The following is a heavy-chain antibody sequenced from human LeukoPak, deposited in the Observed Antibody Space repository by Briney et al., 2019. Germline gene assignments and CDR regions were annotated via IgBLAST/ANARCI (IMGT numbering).Heavy chain of an antibody. CDR2: ISGSGGTT. J-gene: IGHJ4*02. CDR1: GFTFSSYA. Sequence: GGSLRLSCAASGFTFSSYAMTWVRQAPGKGLEWVSVISGSGGTTYYADSVKGRFTISRDNSKNTLYPQMNSLRAEDTALYYCAKDLGGGGYYFDYWGQGTLVTVSS. V-gene: IGHV3-23*01. D-gene: IGHD3-16*01. CDR3: AKDLGGGGYYFDY.